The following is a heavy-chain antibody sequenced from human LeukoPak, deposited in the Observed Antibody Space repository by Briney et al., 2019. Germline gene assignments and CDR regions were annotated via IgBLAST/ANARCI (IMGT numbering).Heavy chain of an antibody. CDR3: ARDWGGPATVAFGSGWFNFDY. CDR2: ISAYNGNT. V-gene: IGHV1-18*01. Sequence: ASVKVSCKASGYTFTSYGISWVRQAPGQGLEWMGWISAYNGNTNYAQKLQGRVTTTTDTSTSTAYMELRSLRSDDTAVYYCARDWGGPATVAFGSGWFNFDYWGQGTLVTVSS. J-gene: IGHJ4*02. CDR1: GYTFTSYG. D-gene: IGHD6-19*01.